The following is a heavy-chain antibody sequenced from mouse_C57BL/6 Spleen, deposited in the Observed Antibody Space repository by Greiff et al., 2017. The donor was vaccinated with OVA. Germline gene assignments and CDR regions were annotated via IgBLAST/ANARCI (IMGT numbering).Heavy chain of an antibody. J-gene: IGHJ1*03. CDR1: GFTFSSYA. D-gene: IGHD1-1*01. CDR2: ISSGGDYI. V-gene: IGHV5-9-1*02. Sequence: DVKLVESGAGLVKPGGSLKLSCAASGFTFSSYAMSWVRQTPEKRLEWVAYISSGGDYIYYADTVKGRFTISRDNARNTLYLQMSSLKSEDTAMYYCTRYYYGSSSWYFDVWGTGTTVTVSS. CDR3: TRYYYGSSSWYFDV.